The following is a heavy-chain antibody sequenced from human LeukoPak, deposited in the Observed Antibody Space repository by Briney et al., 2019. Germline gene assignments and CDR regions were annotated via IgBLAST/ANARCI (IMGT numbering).Heavy chain of an antibody. V-gene: IGHV3-21*04. D-gene: IGHD2-15*01. CDR2: ISSSSYI. CDR3: ARRDIVVVVSASDY. CDR1: GFTFSSYS. Sequence: PGGSLRLSCAASGFTFSSYSMNWVRQAPGKGLEWVSSISSSSYIYYADSVKGRFTISRDNAKNSLYLQMNSPRVDDTAVYCCARRDIVVVVSASDYWGQGALVTVSS. J-gene: IGHJ4*02.